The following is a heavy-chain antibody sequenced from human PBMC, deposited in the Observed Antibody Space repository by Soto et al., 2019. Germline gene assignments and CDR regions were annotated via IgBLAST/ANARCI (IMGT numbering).Heavy chain of an antibody. CDR2: IIPILGIA. D-gene: IGHD6-6*01. Sequence: SVKVSCKASGGTFSSYTISWVRQAPGQGLEWMGRIIPILGIANYAQKFQGRVTITADKSTSTAYMELSSLRSEDTAVYYCAREQYSSSSGHEACDNWGQGTMVTVSS. CDR1: GGTFSSYT. J-gene: IGHJ4*03. CDR3: AREQYSSSSGHEACDN. V-gene: IGHV1-69*04.